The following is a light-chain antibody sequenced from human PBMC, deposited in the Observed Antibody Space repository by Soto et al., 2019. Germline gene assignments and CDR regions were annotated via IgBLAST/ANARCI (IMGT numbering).Light chain of an antibody. CDR3: MQTLQTPYT. CDR1: QSLLHSNAHNY. Sequence: DIVMTQSPLSLPVTPGEPASISCRSGQSLLHSNAHNYWDWYLQKPGQSPQLLIYFGSTRASGVPDRFSGSGSGTDFTLKSSRVEAEDVGVYYCMQTLQTPYTCGQGTKLEIK. CDR2: FGS. V-gene: IGKV2-28*01. J-gene: IGKJ2*01.